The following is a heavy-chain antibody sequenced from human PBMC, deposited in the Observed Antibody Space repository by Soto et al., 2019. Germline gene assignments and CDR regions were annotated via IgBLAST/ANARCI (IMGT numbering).Heavy chain of an antibody. CDR3: ASQDYFDY. CDR1: GFTFSSHW. D-gene: IGHD2-15*01. V-gene: IGHV3-7*01. J-gene: IGHJ4*02. CDR2: IKQDGSER. Sequence: EVQLVESGGGLVQPGGSLRLSCAASGFTFSSHWMSWVRQALGKGLEWVANIKQDGSERYYVDSVKGRFTISRDNAKNSLYLQMNSLRAEDTAVYYCASQDYFDYWGQGTLVTVSS.